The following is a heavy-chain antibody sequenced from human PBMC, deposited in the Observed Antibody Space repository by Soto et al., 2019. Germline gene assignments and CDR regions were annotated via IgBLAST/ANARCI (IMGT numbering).Heavy chain of an antibody. CDR2: IIPNLGIG. V-gene: IGHV1-69*02. D-gene: IGHD2-2*01. Sequence: QVQLVQSGAEVKKPGSSVKVSCKAAGGTFSRYTIRWVRQAPGQGLEWMGRIIPNLGIGNNEQKCQGRVMITAHKSTHTSYLELSSLGSEETAVSYSARAGPQLXXVLGWFGTWGQGPLVTVSS. CDR1: GGTFSRYT. CDR3: ARAGPQLXXVLGWFGT. J-gene: IGHJ5*02.